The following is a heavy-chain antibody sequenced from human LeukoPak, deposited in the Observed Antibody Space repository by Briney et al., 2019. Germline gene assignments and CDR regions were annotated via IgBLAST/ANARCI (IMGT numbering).Heavy chain of an antibody. CDR3: ARSYGDYVSDLIPSYGMDV. Sequence: PGGSLRLSCAASGFTFSSYDMHWVRQATGKGLEWVSAIGTAGDTYYPGSVKGRFTISRENAKNSLYLQMNSLRAGDTAVYYCARSYGDYVSDLIPSYGMDVWGQGTTVTVSS. CDR2: IGTAGDT. V-gene: IGHV3-13*01. J-gene: IGHJ6*02. CDR1: GFTFSSYD. D-gene: IGHD4-17*01.